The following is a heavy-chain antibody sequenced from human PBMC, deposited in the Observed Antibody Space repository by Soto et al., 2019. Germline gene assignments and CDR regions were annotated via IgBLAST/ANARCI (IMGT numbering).Heavy chain of an antibody. CDR1: GFTFSSYA. J-gene: IGHJ5*02. V-gene: IGHV3-30-3*01. D-gene: IGHD6-6*01. CDR2: ISYDGSNK. Sequence: QVQLVESGGGVVQPGRSLRLSCAASGFTFSSYAMHWVRQAPGKGLEWVAVISYDGSNKYYADSVKGRFTISRDNAKNSLYLQMNSLRAEDTAVYYCARGDSSPAGWFDPWGQGTLVTVSS. CDR3: ARGDSSPAGWFDP.